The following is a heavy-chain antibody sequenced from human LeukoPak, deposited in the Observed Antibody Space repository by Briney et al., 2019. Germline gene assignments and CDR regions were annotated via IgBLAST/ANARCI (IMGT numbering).Heavy chain of an antibody. J-gene: IGHJ3*02. CDR2: IYYSGST. CDR3: ARHPANYYDSSGYYYGAFDI. CDR1: GGSISSSSYY. Sequence: PSETLSLTCTVSGGSISSSSYYWGWIRQPPGKGLEWIGSIYYSGSTYYNPSLKSRVTISVDTSKNQFSLKLSSVTAADTAVYYCARHPANYYDSSGYYYGAFDIWGQGTMVTVSS. D-gene: IGHD3-22*01. V-gene: IGHV4-39*01.